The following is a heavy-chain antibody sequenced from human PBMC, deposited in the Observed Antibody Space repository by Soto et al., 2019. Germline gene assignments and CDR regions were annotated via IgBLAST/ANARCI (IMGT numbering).Heavy chain of an antibody. Sequence: GSLRLSCAASGFTFSSYSMNWVRQAPGKGLEWVSSISSSSSYIYYADSVKGRFTISRDNAKNSLYLQMNSLRAEDTAVYYCARVFNSYGYAVFDYWGQGTLVTVSS. CDR3: ARVFNSYGYAVFDY. V-gene: IGHV3-21*01. CDR1: GFTFSSYS. J-gene: IGHJ4*02. CDR2: ISSSSSYI. D-gene: IGHD5-18*01.